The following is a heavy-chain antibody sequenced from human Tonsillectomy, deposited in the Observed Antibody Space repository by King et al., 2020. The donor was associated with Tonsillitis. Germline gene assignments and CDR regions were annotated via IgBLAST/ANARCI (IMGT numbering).Heavy chain of an antibody. V-gene: IGHV3-49*03. CDR1: GFTFADYA. Sequence: VQLVESGGGLVQPGRPLRLSCTASGFTFADYAMSWFRQAPGKGLEWVGFIRSKAYGGTTEYAASVKGRFTISRDDSKSIAYLQMNSLKTEDTAVFYCTRVLGRFYDFYLWGRGTLVTVSS. D-gene: IGHD2/OR15-2a*01. CDR2: IRSKAYGGTT. CDR3: TRVLGRFYDFYL. J-gene: IGHJ2*01.